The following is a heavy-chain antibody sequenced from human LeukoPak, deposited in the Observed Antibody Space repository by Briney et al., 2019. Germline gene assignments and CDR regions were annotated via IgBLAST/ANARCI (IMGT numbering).Heavy chain of an antibody. CDR3: ARRGWTAAAVSYYFDY. CDR1: GYSFSSYW. Sequence: KHGESLKISCKGSGYSFSSYWIGWVRQMPGKGLEWMGIIYPGDSDTRYSPSFQGQVTISADKSISTAYLQWSSLKASDTAMYYCARRGWTAAAVSYYFDYWGQGTLVTVSS. D-gene: IGHD6-13*01. CDR2: IYPGDSDT. V-gene: IGHV5-51*01. J-gene: IGHJ4*02.